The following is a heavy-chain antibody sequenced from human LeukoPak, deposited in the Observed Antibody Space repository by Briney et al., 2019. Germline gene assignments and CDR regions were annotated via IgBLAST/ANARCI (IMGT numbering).Heavy chain of an antibody. CDR1: GYTFTSYD. CDR2: MNPNSGNT. CDR3: ARDLAAAGPSGY. D-gene: IGHD6-13*01. J-gene: IGHJ4*02. Sequence: ASVKVSCKASGYTFTSYDINWVRQATGQGLEWMGWMNPNSGNTGYAQKFQGRVTMTRNTSISTAYMELSSLRSEDTAVYYCARDLAAAGPSGYWGERTLVTVSS. V-gene: IGHV1-8*02.